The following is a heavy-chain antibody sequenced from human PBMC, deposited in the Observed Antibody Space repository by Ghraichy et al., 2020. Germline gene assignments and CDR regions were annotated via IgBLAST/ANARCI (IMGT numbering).Heavy chain of an antibody. J-gene: IGHJ5*02. CDR1: GFTFSSYA. D-gene: IGHD6-19*01. CDR3: AKGGGSGWYGNWFDP. CDR2: ISGSGGST. Sequence: GESLNISCAASGFTFSSYAMSWVRQAPGKGLEWVSAISGSGGSTYYADSVKGRFTISRDNSKNTLYLQMNSLRAEDTAVYYCAKGGGSGWYGNWFDPWGQGTLVTVSA. V-gene: IGHV3-23*01.